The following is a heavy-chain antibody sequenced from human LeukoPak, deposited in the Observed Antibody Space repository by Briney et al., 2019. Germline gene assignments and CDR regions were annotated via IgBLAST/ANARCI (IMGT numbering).Heavy chain of an antibody. CDR2: TSSSSSTV. CDR1: GFTFSRYS. Sequence: GGSLRLSCAASGFTFSRYSMNWVRQAPGKGLEWVSYTSSSSSTVYYADSLKGRFTISRDNAKNSLYLQMNSLRDEDTAVYYCARAQTYYGSGSYLYWGQGTLVTVSS. J-gene: IGHJ4*02. D-gene: IGHD3-10*01. CDR3: ARAQTYYGSGSYLY. V-gene: IGHV3-48*02.